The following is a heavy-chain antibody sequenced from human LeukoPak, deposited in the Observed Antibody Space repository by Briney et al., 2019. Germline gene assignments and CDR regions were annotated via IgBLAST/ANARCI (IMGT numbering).Heavy chain of an antibody. D-gene: IGHD3-22*01. CDR2: FSGSGDIT. Sequence: PGGSLRLSCAASGFTFSTYAMNWVRQARGKGVEWVSGFSGSGDITYKAESVKGRFTISRENSKNTLYLQMSSLSADDTAVYYCAKGYDSSGYYYYFDCWGQGTLVTVSS. CDR3: AKGYDSSGYYYYFDC. V-gene: IGHV3-23*01. J-gene: IGHJ4*02. CDR1: GFTFSTYA.